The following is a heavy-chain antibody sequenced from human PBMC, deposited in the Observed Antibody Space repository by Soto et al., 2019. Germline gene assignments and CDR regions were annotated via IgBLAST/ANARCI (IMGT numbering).Heavy chain of an antibody. CDR3: ARGIRGVAAAGSPSYYYYYMDV. CDR1: GCSISSYY. V-gene: IGHV4-59*01. CDR2: IYYSGST. Sequence: SETLSLTCTVSGCSISSYYWSWIRQPPGKGLEWIGYIYYSGSTNYNPSLKSRVTISVDTSKNQFSLKLSSVTAADTAVYYCARGIRGVAAAGSPSYYYYYMDVWGKGTTVTVSS. J-gene: IGHJ6*03. D-gene: IGHD6-13*01.